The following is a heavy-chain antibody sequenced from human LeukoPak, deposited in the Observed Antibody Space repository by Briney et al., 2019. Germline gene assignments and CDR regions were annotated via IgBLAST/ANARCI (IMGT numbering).Heavy chain of an antibody. CDR1: GFTFSSYG. CDR2: IPYDGSNK. CDR3: AKEVGYGMDV. Sequence: GGSLRLSCAASGFTFSSYGFHWVRQAPGKGLEWVAVIPYDGSNKYYADSVKGRFTISRDNSKNTLYLQMNPLRAEDTAVYYCAKEVGYGMDVWGQGTTVTVSS. V-gene: IGHV3-30*18. J-gene: IGHJ6*02. D-gene: IGHD1-26*01.